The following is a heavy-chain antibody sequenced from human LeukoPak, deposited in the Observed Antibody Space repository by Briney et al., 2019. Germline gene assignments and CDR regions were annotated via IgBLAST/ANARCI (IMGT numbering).Heavy chain of an antibody. J-gene: IGHJ4*02. V-gene: IGHV1-8*03. CDR1: GYTFTSYG. Sequence: ASVKVSCKASGYTFTSYGISWVRQAPGQGLEWMGWMNPNSGNTGYAQKFQGRVTITRNTSISTAYMELSSLRSEDTAVYYCARYDFWSGYSDYWGQGTLVTVSS. CDR2: MNPNSGNT. D-gene: IGHD3-3*01. CDR3: ARYDFWSGYSDY.